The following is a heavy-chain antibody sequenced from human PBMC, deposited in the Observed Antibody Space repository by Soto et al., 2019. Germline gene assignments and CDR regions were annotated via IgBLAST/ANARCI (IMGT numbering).Heavy chain of an antibody. CDR1: GGTLSGDA. Sequence: SVKGSCKGSGGTLSGDAVGWVRQAPGQGLEWMGGIIPIFGTANYAQKFQGRVTITADESTSTAYMELSSLRSEDTAVYYCARGGYDILTGPRIYYGMDVWGQGTTVTVSS. CDR3: ARGGYDILTGPRIYYGMDV. V-gene: IGHV1-69*13. J-gene: IGHJ6*02. CDR2: IIPIFGTA. D-gene: IGHD3-9*01.